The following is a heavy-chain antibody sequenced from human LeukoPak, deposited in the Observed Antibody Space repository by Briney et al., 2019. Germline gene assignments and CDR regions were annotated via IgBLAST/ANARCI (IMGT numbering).Heavy chain of an antibody. V-gene: IGHV3-53*01. Sequence: GGSLGLSCAASGFTVSSNYMTWVRQAPGKGLEWVSVIYSGGGTYYADSVKGRFTISRDNSKNTLYLQMNSLRAEDTAVYYCATRKSRYGGDYWGQGTLVTVSS. D-gene: IGHD3-10*01. J-gene: IGHJ4*02. CDR2: IYSGGGT. CDR1: GFTVSSNY. CDR3: ATRKSRYGGDY.